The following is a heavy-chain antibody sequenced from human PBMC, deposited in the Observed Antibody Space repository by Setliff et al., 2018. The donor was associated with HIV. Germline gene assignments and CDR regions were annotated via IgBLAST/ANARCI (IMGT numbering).Heavy chain of an antibody. J-gene: IGHJ4*02. CDR2: IYYSGTT. V-gene: IGHV4-31*03. CDR1: GGSISSGNYF. Sequence: SETLSLTCTVSGGSISSGNYFWSWIRQLPGTGLEWIGYIYYSGTTYYNPSLKSRLTISVATSKNQFSLRLSSVTAADTAVYYCATARADSSGSVGDYWGQGTLVTVSS. CDR3: ATARADSSGSVGDY. D-gene: IGHD3-22*01.